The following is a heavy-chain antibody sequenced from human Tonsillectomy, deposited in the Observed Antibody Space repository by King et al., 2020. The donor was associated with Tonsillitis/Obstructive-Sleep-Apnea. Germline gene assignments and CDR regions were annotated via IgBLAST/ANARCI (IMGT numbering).Heavy chain of an antibody. J-gene: IGHJ4*02. CDR2: IYTGGIT. V-gene: IGHV3-53*01. Sequence: VQLVESGGGLIQPGGSLRLSCAASGFTVSSNYMSWVRQAPGKRLEWVSLIYTGGITYYADSVKGRFTISRDNSKNTLYLQMNSLRAEDTAVYYCARGGVIIARSPFDYWGQGTLVTVSS. CDR3: ARGGVIIARSPFDY. D-gene: IGHD3-10*01. CDR1: GFTVSSNY.